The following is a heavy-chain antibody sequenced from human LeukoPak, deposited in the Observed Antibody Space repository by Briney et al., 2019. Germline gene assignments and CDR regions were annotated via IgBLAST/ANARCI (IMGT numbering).Heavy chain of an antibody. V-gene: IGHV4-39*01. J-gene: IGHJ3*02. Sequence: SETLSLTCTVSGGSISSSSYYWGWIRKPPGKGLEWIGSIYYSGSTYYNPSLKSRVTISVDTSKNQFALKLSSVTAADTAVYYCARRPPLAGGFDIWGQGTMVTVSS. D-gene: IGHD6-13*01. CDR1: GGSISSSSYY. CDR3: ARRPPLAGGFDI. CDR2: IYYSGST.